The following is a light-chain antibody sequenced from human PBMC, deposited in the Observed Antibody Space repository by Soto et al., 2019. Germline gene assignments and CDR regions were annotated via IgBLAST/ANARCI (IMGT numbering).Light chain of an antibody. CDR3: QQRSNWLN. CDR1: QNVGIY. J-gene: IGKJ4*01. CDR2: DAS. Sequence: EVELTQSPATLSLSPGERATLSCRASQNVGIYLAWYQQKPGQAPRLLIYDASNRATGIPARFSGSGSATDFTLTISSLEAEDFAVYYCQQRSNWLNFGGGTKVEIK. V-gene: IGKV3-11*01.